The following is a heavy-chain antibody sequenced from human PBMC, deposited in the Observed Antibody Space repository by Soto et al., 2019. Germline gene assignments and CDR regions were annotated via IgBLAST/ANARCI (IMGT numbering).Heavy chain of an antibody. V-gene: IGHV1-2*04. J-gene: IGHJ6*02. Sequence: ASVKVSCKASGYTFTGYYMHWVRQAPGQGLEWMGWINPNSGGTNYAQKFQGWVTMTRDTSISTAYMELSRLRSDDTAVYYCARADLGSGSYFDRPSGYYYGMDVWGQGTTVTVSS. CDR3: ARADLGSGSYFDRPSGYYYGMDV. CDR1: GYTFTGYY. D-gene: IGHD3-10*01. CDR2: INPNSGGT.